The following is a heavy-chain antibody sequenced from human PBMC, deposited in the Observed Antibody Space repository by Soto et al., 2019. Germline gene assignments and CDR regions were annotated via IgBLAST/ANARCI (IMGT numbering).Heavy chain of an antibody. CDR2: INHSGST. CDR3: ASGGILTGYKNWFDP. D-gene: IGHD3-9*01. V-gene: IGHV4-34*01. Sequence: LSLTCAVYGGSFSGYYWSWIRQPPGKGLEWIGEINHSGSTNYNPSLKSRVTISVDTSKNQFSLKLSSVTAADTAVYYCASGGILTGYKNWFDPWGPGTLVTVSS. CDR1: GGSFSGYY. J-gene: IGHJ5*02.